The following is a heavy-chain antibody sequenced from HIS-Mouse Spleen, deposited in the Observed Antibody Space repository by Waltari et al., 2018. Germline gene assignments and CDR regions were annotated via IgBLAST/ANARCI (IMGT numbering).Heavy chain of an antibody. V-gene: IGHV3-33*01. Sequence: QVQLVESGGGVVQPGRSLRLSCAASGFTFSSYGMHWVRQAPGKGLGWVAVIWYDGSNKYYADSVKGRFTISRDNSKNTLYLQMNSLRAEDTAVYYCARDSVAATYYYYYGMDVWGQGTTVTVSS. CDR1: GFTFSSYG. D-gene: IGHD2-15*01. J-gene: IGHJ6*02. CDR2: IWYDGSNK. CDR3: ARDSVAATYYYYYGMDV.